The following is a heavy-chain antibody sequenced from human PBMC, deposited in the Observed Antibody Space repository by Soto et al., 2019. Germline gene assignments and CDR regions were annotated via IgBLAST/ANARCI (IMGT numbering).Heavy chain of an antibody. Sequence: PGGSLRLSCAASGFTFSSYSMNWVRQAPGKGLEWVSSISSSSSYIYYADSVKGRFTISRDNAKNSLYLQMNSLRAEDTAVYYCARSNLYYYYMDVWGKGTTVTVSS. CDR1: GFTFSSYS. D-gene: IGHD1-7*01. CDR3: ARSNLYYYYMDV. J-gene: IGHJ6*03. V-gene: IGHV3-21*01. CDR2: ISSSSSYI.